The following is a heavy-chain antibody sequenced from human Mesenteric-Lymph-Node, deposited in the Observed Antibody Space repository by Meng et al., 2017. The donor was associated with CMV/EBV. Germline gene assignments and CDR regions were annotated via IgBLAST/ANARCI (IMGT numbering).Heavy chain of an antibody. V-gene: IGHV3-23*03. J-gene: IGHJ3*02. CDR3: AKGISGTTFDASDI. Sequence: GESLKISCAASGFIFSSYAMSWVRQAPGKGLEWVSVIHSGGSRTYYAASVKGRFTMSRDDSKTTLYLQMDSLGAEDTALYYCAKGISGTTFDASDIWGQGTMVTVSS. D-gene: IGHD1-7*01. CDR1: GFIFSSYA. CDR2: IHSGGSRT.